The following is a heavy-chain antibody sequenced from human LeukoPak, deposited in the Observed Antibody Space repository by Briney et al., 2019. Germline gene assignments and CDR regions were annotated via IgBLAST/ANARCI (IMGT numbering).Heavy chain of an antibody. CDR2: IIPIFGTA. V-gene: IGHV1-69*13. CDR3: ARDPNSLNYGHYYYYGMDV. J-gene: IGHJ6*02. CDR1: AYTFISYG. D-gene: IGHD3-16*01. Sequence: SVKVSCKASAYTFISYGISWVRQAPGQGLEWMGGIIPIFGTANYAQKFQGRVTITADESTSTAYMELSSLRSEDTAVYYCARDPNSLNYGHYYYYGMDVWGQGTTVTVSS.